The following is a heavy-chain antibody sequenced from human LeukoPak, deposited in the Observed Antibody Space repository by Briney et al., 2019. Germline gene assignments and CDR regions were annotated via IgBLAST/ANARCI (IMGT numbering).Heavy chain of an antibody. J-gene: IGHJ3*01. D-gene: IGHD2-15*01. Sequence: SETLSLTCSVSGASITTYSWNWLRQSPGKGLEWIGYFSLGETTSYTSSLKSRVTISRDTSKNQVSLKLTSVTAADTAVYYCARAIYESGSFYQDYAFDFWGPGTMVTVSS. CDR2: FSLGETT. CDR1: GASITTYS. CDR3: ARAIYESGSFYQDYAFDF. V-gene: IGHV4-59*08.